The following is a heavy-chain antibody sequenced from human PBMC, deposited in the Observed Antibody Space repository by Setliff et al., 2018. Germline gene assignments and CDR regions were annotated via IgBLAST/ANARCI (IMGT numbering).Heavy chain of an antibody. D-gene: IGHD6-13*01. CDR3: ARVSEAAAAGFDY. CDR1: GYTLTELS. J-gene: IGHJ4*02. V-gene: IGHV1-24*01. Sequence: ASVKVSCKVSGYTLTELSMHWVRQAPGKGLEWMGGFDPEDGETIYAQEFQGRVTMTEGTSTDTAYMELRSLRSDDTAVYYCARVSEAAAAGFDYWGQGTLVTVSS. CDR2: FDPEDGET.